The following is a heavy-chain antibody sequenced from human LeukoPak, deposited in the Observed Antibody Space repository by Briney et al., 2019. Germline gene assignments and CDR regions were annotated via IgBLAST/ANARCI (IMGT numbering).Heavy chain of an antibody. D-gene: IGHD6-19*01. J-gene: IGHJ4*02. CDR2: INHGGST. V-gene: IGHV4-34*01. CDR3: ARGRGDSSGWYDYYFDY. CDR1: GGSFSGHY. Sequence: SETLSLTCAVSGGSFSGHYWNWIRQPPGKGLEWIGEINHGGSTNYNPSLKSRVTISVDTSKNQFSLKLSSVTAADTAVYYCARGRGDSSGWYDYYFDYWGQGTLVTVSS.